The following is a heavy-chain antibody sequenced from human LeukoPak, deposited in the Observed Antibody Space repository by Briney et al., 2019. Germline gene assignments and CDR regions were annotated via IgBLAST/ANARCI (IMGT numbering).Heavy chain of an antibody. Sequence: GGSLRPSCAASGFTFNDHYVDWVRQAPGRGLEWVGRTRKKANTYVTDYAASVRGRFIISRDDLKNSLYLQMNNLKGEDTAVYHCARVGVDTARRFDYWGQGTLVTVSS. J-gene: IGHJ4*02. CDR1: GFTFNDHY. CDR3: ARVGVDTARRFDY. D-gene: IGHD5-18*01. V-gene: IGHV3-72*01. CDR2: TRKKANTYVT.